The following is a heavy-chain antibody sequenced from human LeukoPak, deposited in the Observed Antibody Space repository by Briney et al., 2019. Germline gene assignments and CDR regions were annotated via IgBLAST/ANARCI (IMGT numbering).Heavy chain of an antibody. Sequence: GGPLRLPCAACGLVLSIHGTHGAPQAPGRGREYVSAISSVGGSTYYASSVKGRFNISRGNSKNSLYLRMGSLRTEDMAVYDCATAKWLANSDTLYICGEGTMGSVSS. D-gene: IGHD6-19*01. CDR3: ATAKWLANSDTLYI. J-gene: IGHJ3*02. V-gene: IGHV3-64*01. CDR2: ISSVGGST. CDR1: GLVLSIHG.